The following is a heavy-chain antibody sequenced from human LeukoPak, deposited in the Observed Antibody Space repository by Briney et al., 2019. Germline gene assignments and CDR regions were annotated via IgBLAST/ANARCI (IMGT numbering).Heavy chain of an antibody. CDR2: ITGSGGST. J-gene: IGHJ4*02. D-gene: IGHD3-9*01. CDR3: ARDSSILAFDY. Sequence: GGSLRLSCAASGFTFSSYAMTWVRQAPGKGLEWVSTITGSGGSTYYADSVKGRFTISRDNAKNSLYLQMNSLRAEDTAVYYCARDSSILAFDYWGQGTLVTVSS. V-gene: IGHV3-23*01. CDR1: GFTFSSYA.